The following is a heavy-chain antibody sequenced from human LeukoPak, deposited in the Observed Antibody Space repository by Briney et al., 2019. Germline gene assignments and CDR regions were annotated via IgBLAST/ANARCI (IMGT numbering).Heavy chain of an antibody. CDR3: STAPAWDLLYYN. D-gene: IGHD1-26*01. CDR1: GFRLSSDY. CDR2: FYNTDT. J-gene: IGHJ4*02. V-gene: IGHV3-53*01. Sequence: GESLRLSCVASGFRLSSDYMSWVRQAPGKGLEWVSFFYNTDTYYADSVKGRFTISIDTSKNTLYLQMDNLRAEDTAVYYCSTAPAWDLLYYNWGQGTLVTVSS.